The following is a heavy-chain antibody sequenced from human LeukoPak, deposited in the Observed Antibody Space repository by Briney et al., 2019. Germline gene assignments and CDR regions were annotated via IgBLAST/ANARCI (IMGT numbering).Heavy chain of an antibody. D-gene: IGHD2-2*01. CDR1: GGSIIGYY. J-gene: IGHJ4*02. Sequence: PSETLSLTCTVSGGSIIGYYWTWIRQPPGKGLEWIGYIYTSGSTNYNPSLKSRVTISVDTSKNQFSLKLSSVTAADTAVYYCARLPLGYCSSTSCPTDYWGQGTLVTVSS. CDR2: IYTSGST. CDR3: ARLPLGYCSSTSCPTDY. V-gene: IGHV4-4*09.